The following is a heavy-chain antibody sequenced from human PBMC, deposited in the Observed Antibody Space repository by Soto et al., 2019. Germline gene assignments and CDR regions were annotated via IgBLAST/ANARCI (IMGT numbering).Heavy chain of an antibody. CDR2: IYYSGDT. V-gene: IGHV4-59*01. Sequence: SETLSLTCTVSGGSISSYYWSWIRQPPGKGLEWIGYIYYSGDTNYNPSLKSRVTISVDTSKNQFSLKLSSVTAADTAVYYCARDSRYNWNQYFDYWGQGTLVTVSS. D-gene: IGHD1-20*01. J-gene: IGHJ4*02. CDR3: ARDSRYNWNQYFDY. CDR1: GGSISSYY.